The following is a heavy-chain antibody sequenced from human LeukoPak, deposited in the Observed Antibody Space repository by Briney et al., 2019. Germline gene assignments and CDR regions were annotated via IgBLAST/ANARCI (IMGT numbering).Heavy chain of an antibody. CDR2: INHSGST. Sequence: SETLSLTCAVYGGSFSGYYWSWIRQPPGKGLEWIGEINHSGSTNYNPSLKSRVTISVDTSKNQFSLKLSSVTAADTAVYYCARGPTMIVVAPDAFDIWGQGTMVTVSS. J-gene: IGHJ3*02. D-gene: IGHD3-22*01. V-gene: IGHV4-34*01. CDR1: GGSFSGYY. CDR3: ARGPTMIVVAPDAFDI.